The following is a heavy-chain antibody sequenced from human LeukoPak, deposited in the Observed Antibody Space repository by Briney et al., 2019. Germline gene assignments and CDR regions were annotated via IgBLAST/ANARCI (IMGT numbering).Heavy chain of an antibody. V-gene: IGHV3-30*03. CDR1: GFTFSSNY. D-gene: IGHD4-17*01. CDR2: ISNDGSNK. CDR3: ARGSKSYGDYIRSRIYYIDY. Sequence: GGSLRLSCAASGFTFSSNYMNWVRQAPGKGLEWVAVISNDGSNKYYADSVKGRFTISRDNSKNTPYLQMNSLRGEDTAVYYCARGSKSYGDYIRSRIYYIDYWGQGTLVTVS. J-gene: IGHJ4*02.